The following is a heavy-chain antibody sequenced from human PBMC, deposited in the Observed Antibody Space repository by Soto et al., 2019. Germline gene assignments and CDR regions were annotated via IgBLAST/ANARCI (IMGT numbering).Heavy chain of an antibody. D-gene: IGHD5-18*01. CDR1: GFSLSTSGMC. CDR3: VRIRGIQLWSNDAFDI. CDR2: IDSDDDK. J-gene: IGHJ3*02. V-gene: IGHV2-70*11. Sequence: SGPTLVNPTQTLTLPCTFSGFSLSTSGMCVSWIRQPPGKALEWLARIDSDDDKYYSTSLKTRLTISKDTSKNQVVLTMTNMDPVDTATYYCVRIRGIQLWSNDAFDIWGQGTMVTVSS.